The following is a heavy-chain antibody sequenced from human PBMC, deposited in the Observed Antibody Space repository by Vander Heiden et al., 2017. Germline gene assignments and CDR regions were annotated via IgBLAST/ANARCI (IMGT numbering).Heavy chain of an antibody. J-gene: IGHJ6*02. D-gene: IGHD4-17*01. V-gene: IGHV4-39*01. CDR2: IYYSGST. CDR3: ARHYGDYGGYYYYGMDV. Sequence: QLQLQESGPGLVKPSETLSLTCTVSGCSISSSSYYWGWIRQPPGKGLEWIGSIYYSGSTYYNPSLKSRVTISVDTSKNQFSLKLSSVTAADTAVYYCARHYGDYGGYYYYGMDVWGQGTTVTVSS. CDR1: GCSISSSSYY.